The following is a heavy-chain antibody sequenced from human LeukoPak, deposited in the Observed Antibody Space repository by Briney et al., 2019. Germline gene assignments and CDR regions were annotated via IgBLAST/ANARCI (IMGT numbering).Heavy chain of an antibody. J-gene: IGHJ4*02. CDR2: ISSSSRYI. CDR3: ARGPAVADY. V-gene: IGHV3-21*01. Sequence: GGSLRLSCADSGFTFSSYSMKGVRQAPGKGVEWVSSISSSSRYIYYADSVKGRFTISRDNAKNSLYLQMNSLRAEDTAVYYCARGPAVADYWGQGTLVTVSS. CDR1: GFTFSSYS. D-gene: IGHD6-19*01.